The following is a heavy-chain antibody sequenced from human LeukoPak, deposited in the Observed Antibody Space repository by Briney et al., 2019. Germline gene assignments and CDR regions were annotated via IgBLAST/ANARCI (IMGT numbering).Heavy chain of an antibody. V-gene: IGHV3-20*04. Sequence: GGSLRLSCAAPGFTGFGMSWVRQPPGKGLEWVSGINWNGGSTGYADSVKGRFTISRDSAKNYLYLQMTSLRAEDTAFYYCASDTISNWASDYWGQGTLVTVSS. CDR2: INWNGGST. D-gene: IGHD1-1*01. CDR3: ASDTISNWASDY. J-gene: IGHJ4*02. CDR1: GFTGFG.